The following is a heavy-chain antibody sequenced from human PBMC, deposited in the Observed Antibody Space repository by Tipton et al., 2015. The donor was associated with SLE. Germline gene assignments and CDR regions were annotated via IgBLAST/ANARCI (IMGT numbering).Heavy chain of an antibody. J-gene: IGHJ4*02. CDR1: GGSISSSSSYY. V-gene: IGHV4-34*01. D-gene: IGHD5-18*01. CDR2: INHRGST. CDR3: ARAVTV. Sequence: TLSLTCAVYGGSISSSSSYYWAWIRQPPGKGVEWIGEINHRGSTNYNPSLKSRVTISVDTSKNQFSLKLSSVTAADTAVYYCARAVTVWGQGTLVTVSS.